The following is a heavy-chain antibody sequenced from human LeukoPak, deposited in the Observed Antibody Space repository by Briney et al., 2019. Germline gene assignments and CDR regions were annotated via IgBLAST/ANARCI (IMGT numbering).Heavy chain of an antibody. CDR1: GFTFSTYS. J-gene: IGHJ5*02. CDR2: ISSSSSYI. Sequence: PGGSLRLSCAASGFTFSTYSMNWVRQAPGKGLEWVSSISSSSSYIYYADSVKGRFTISRDNAKNTLYLQMNSLRAEDTAVYYCARDRVGYDNPWGQGTLVTVSS. D-gene: IGHD3-9*01. V-gene: IGHV3-21*01. CDR3: ARDRVGYDNP.